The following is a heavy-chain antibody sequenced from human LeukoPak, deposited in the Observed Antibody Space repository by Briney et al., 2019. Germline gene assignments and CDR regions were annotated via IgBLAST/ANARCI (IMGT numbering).Heavy chain of an antibody. Sequence: GGSLRLSCAASGFTFSSYWMSWVRQAPGKGLEWVAHIKQDGSEKYYVDSVKGRFTISRDNAKNSLYLQMNSLRAEDTAVYYCARAYYDFWSGYVYFDYWGQGTLVTVSS. D-gene: IGHD3-3*01. V-gene: IGHV3-7*01. J-gene: IGHJ4*02. CDR1: GFTFSSYW. CDR2: IKQDGSEK. CDR3: ARAYYDFWSGYVYFDY.